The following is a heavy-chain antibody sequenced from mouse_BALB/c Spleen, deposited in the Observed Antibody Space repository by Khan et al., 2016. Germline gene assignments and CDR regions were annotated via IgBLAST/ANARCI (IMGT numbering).Heavy chain of an antibody. J-gene: IGHJ3*01. CDR3: TRGGTARAPFAY. V-gene: IGHV1-80*01. CDR2: IYPGDGDT. CDR1: GYEFSSYW. Sequence: QVQLQQSGAELVRPGSSVKISCKASGYEFSSYWMNWVKQRPGQGLEWIGQIYPGDGDTNYNGKFKGKATLTAEKSSSTAYMQPNSLTSEDSAVCCVTRGGTARAPFAYWGQGTLVTVSA. D-gene: IGHD3-2*01.